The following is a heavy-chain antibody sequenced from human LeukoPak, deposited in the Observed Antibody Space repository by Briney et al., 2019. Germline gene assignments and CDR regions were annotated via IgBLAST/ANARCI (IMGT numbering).Heavy chain of an antibody. J-gene: IGHJ5*02. Sequence: ASVRVSCKASGYYFSDSYLHWVRQAPGRGREWLGWINPNTGDTHYAPRFQCRVTLTSDTSVSTAYMDVSRLRSDDTAVYYCVRDETADCSRGSCFWAWGQGTLVTVSS. D-gene: IGHD2-15*01. CDR1: GYYFSDSY. CDR2: INPNTGDT. CDR3: VRDETADCSRGSCFWA. V-gene: IGHV1-2*02.